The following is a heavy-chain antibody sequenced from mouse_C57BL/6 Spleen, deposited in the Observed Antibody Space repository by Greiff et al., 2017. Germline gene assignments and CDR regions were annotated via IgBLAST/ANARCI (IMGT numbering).Heavy chain of an antibody. CDR1: GYTFTSYW. J-gene: IGHJ1*03. D-gene: IGHD1-1*01. CDR2: IDPSDSET. CDR3: ARLLRTQGYFDV. V-gene: IGHV1-52*01. Sequence: QVQLQQPGAELVRPGSSVKLSCKASGYTFTSYWMHWVKQRPIQGLEWIGNIDPSDSETHYNQKFKDKATLTVDKSSSTAYMQVSSLTSEDSAVYYCARLLRTQGYFDVWGTGTTVTVSS.